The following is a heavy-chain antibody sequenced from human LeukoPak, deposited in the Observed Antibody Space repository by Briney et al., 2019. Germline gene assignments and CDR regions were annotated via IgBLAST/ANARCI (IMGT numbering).Heavy chain of an antibody. CDR1: GFIFSSYW. CDR3: ARRVVVPAAPYYFDY. Sequence: GGSLRLSCAASGFIFSSYWMHWVRQAPGKGLVWVSRINSDGSSTNYADSVKGRFTISRDNAKNTLYLQMNSLRAEDTAVYYCARRVVVPAAPYYFDYWGQGTLVTVSS. J-gene: IGHJ4*02. CDR2: INSDGSST. D-gene: IGHD2-2*01. V-gene: IGHV3-74*01.